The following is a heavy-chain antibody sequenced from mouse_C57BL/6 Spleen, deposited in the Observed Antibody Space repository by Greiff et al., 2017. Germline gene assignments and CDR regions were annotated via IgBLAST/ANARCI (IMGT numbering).Heavy chain of an antibody. Sequence: EVKLMESGAELVKPGASVKLSCTASGFNIKDYYMHWVKQRTEQGLEWIGRIDPEDGETKYAPKFQGKATITADTSSNTVYLQLSSLTSEDTAVYYCAPYGYDGRAWFAYWGQGTLVTVSA. V-gene: IGHV14-2*01. D-gene: IGHD2-2*01. CDR2: IDPEDGET. CDR3: APYGYDGRAWFAY. J-gene: IGHJ3*01. CDR1: GFNIKDYY.